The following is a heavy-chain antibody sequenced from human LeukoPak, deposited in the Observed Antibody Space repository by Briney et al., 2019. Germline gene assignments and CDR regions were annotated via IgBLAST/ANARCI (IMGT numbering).Heavy chain of an antibody. D-gene: IGHD3-10*01. CDR1: GGSISSYY. CDR3: ARLVPRYGSGSQSDY. CDR2: IYTSGST. V-gene: IGHV4-4*07. Sequence: SETLSLTCTVSGGSISSYYWSWIRQPAGKGLEWIGRIYTSGSTNYNPSLKSRVTMSVDTSKNQSSLKLSSVTAADTAVYYCARLVPRYGSGSQSDYWGQGTLVTVSS. J-gene: IGHJ4*02.